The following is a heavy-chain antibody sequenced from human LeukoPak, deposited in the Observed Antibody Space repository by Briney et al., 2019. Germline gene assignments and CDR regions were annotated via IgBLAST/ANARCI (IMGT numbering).Heavy chain of an antibody. CDR3: ARGPQSRFDY. J-gene: IGHJ4*02. Sequence: SETLSLTCAVYGGSFSGYCWSWIRQPPGKGLEWIGEINHSGTTNYNPSLKSRVTISVDTSKNQFSLKLTSATAADTAVYYCARGPQSRFDYWGQGTLVTVSS. CDR1: GGSFSGYC. CDR2: INHSGTT. V-gene: IGHV4-34*01.